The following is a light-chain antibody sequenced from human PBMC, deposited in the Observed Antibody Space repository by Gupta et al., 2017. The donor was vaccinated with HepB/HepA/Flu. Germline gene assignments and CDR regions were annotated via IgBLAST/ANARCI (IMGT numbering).Light chain of an antibody. V-gene: IGLV10-54*04. Sequence: QAGLTQPHSGSKGVGQTATLTCTGNRNNVCYQGAAWLHQHQGHPPNLLSYRNNNRPSGLSERFSASRSGDTDTLTITGLQPEDEADYYCSAWDSFLSAWVFGGGTKLTVL. CDR3: SAWDSFLSAWV. J-gene: IGLJ3*02. CDR1: RNNVCYQG. CDR2: RNN.